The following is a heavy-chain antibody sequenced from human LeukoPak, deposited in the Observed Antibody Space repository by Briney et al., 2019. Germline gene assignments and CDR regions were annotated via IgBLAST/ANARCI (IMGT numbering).Heavy chain of an antibody. CDR3: AKRGVVIRVILVGFHKEAYYFDS. V-gene: IGHV3-23*01. CDR1: GITLSSYA. Sequence: GGSLRLSCAVSGITLSSYAMSWVRQAPGKGLEWVAGISGSGGGTNYADSVKGRFTISRDNPKNTLYLQMNNVRADDTAVYFCAKRGVVIRVILVGFHKEAYYFDSWGQGALVTVSS. D-gene: IGHD3-22*01. J-gene: IGHJ4*02. CDR2: ISGSGGGT.